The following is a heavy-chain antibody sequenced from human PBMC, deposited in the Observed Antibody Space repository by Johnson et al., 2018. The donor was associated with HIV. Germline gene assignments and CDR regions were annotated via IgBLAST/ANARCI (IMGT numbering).Heavy chain of an antibody. CDR3: ARVGGGIQLWSDAFDI. D-gene: IGHD5-18*01. V-gene: IGHV3-53*01. CDR2: IYSGGST. CDR1: GFTVSSNY. Sequence: VQLVESGGGLIQPGGSLRLSCAASGFTVSSNYMSWVRQAPGKGLEWVSVIYSGGSTYYADSVQGRFTISRDNSKNTLYLKLNSLRAEDTAVYYCARVGGGIQLWSDAFDIWGQGTMVTVSS. J-gene: IGHJ3*02.